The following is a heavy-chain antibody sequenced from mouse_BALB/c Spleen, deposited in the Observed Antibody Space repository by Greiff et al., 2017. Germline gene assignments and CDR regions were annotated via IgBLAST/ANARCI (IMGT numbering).Heavy chain of an antibody. Sequence: EVQLQQSGPGLVKPSQSLSLTCTVTGYSITSDYAWNWIRQFPGNKLEWMGYISYSGSTSYNPSLKSRISITRDTSKNQFFLQLNSVTTEDTATYYCAIITTVVAHYYAMDYWGQGTSVTVSS. V-gene: IGHV3-2*02. D-gene: IGHD1-1*01. J-gene: IGHJ4*01. CDR3: AIITTVVAHYYAMDY. CDR1: GYSITSDYA. CDR2: ISYSGST.